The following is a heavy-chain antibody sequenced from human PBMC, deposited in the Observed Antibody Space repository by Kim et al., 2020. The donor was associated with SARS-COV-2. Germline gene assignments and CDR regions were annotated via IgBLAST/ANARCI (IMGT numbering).Heavy chain of an antibody. D-gene: IGHD5-18*01. J-gene: IGHJ4*02. V-gene: IGHV4-59*13. CDR3: ARFSVAAMVRGSPVWQYYFDY. CDR2: IYYSGST. Sequence: SETLSLTCTVSGGSISSYYWSWIRQPPGKGLEWIGYIYYSGSTNYNPSLKSRVTISVDTSKNQFSLKLSSVTAADTAVYYCARFSVAAMVRGSPVWQYYFDYWGQGTLVTVSS. CDR1: GGSISSYY.